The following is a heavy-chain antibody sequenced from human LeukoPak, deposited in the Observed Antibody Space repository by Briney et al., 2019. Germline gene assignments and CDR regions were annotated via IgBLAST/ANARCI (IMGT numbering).Heavy chain of an antibody. CDR3: ATKQWLAPPPDS. CDR2: INTGGTVT. Sequence: GGSLRLSCAASGFTFSKYWMLWVRQAPGKGLESVSRINTGGTVTTYADSVKGRFTVSRDNTDNTMFLQMNSVRDEDTAVYYCATKQWLAPPPDSWGQGTPVTVSS. D-gene: IGHD6-19*01. V-gene: IGHV3-74*01. J-gene: IGHJ4*02. CDR1: GFTFSKYW.